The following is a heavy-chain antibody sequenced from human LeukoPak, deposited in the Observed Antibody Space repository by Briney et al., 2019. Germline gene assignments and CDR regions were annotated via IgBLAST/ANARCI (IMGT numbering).Heavy chain of an antibody. J-gene: IGHJ2*01. V-gene: IGHV1-2*02. D-gene: IGHD3-10*01. CDR1: GYTFTGYY. CDR2: INPNSGDT. Sequence: GASVKVSCKASGYTFTGYYMHWVRQAPGQGPEWMGWINPNSGDTHYPQTFQARVTMTRDTFISTAYMELSGLRSDDTAMYYCATRYGSGSPISYFDLWGRGTLVTVSS. CDR3: ATRYGSGSPISYFDL.